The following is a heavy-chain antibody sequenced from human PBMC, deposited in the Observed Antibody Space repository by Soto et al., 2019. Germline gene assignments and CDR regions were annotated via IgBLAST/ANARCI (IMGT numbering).Heavy chain of an antibody. CDR2: INAGNGNT. J-gene: IGHJ4*02. D-gene: IGHD5-18*01. Sequence: QVQLVQSGAEVKKPGASVKVSCKAAGYTFTSYAMHWVRQAPGQRLEWMGWINAGNGNTKYSQKFQGRVTITRDTSASTAYMELSSLRSEDTAVYYCARDNGYSYVIDYWGQGTLVTVSS. CDR3: ARDNGYSYVIDY. V-gene: IGHV1-3*01. CDR1: GYTFTSYA.